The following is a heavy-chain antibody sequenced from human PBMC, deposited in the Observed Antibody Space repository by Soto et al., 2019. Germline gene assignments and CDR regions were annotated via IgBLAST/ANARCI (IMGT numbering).Heavy chain of an antibody. CDR3: ARELVGATDAFDI. J-gene: IGHJ3*02. V-gene: IGHV1-46*01. CDR1: GYTFTSYY. CDR2: INPRGGST. D-gene: IGHD1-26*01. Sequence: ASVKVSCKASGYTFTSYYMHWVRQAPGQGLEWMGIINPRGGSTSYAQKFQGRVTMTRDTSTSTVYMELSSLRSEDTAVYYCARELVGATDAFDIWAQGTMLTVSS.